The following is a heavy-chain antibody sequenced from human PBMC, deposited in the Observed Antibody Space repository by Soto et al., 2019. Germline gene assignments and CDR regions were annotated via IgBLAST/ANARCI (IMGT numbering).Heavy chain of an antibody. CDR1: GGSISSSNW. Sequence: PSETLSLTCAVSGGSISSSNWWSWVRQPPGKGLEWIGEIYHSGSTNYNPSLKSRVTISVDKSKNQFSLKLSSVTAADTAVYYCVRVNYYGSGSSRPFDYWGQGTLVTVSS. J-gene: IGHJ4*02. CDR2: IYHSGST. CDR3: VRVNYYGSGSSRPFDY. V-gene: IGHV4-4*02. D-gene: IGHD3-10*01.